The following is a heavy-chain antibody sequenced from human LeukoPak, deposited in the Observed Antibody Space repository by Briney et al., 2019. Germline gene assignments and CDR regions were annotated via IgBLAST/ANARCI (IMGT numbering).Heavy chain of an antibody. CDR3: ARIRAVAGTMVGDFDY. CDR1: GYTFTSYY. CDR2: INPSGGST. J-gene: IGHJ4*02. V-gene: IGHV1-46*01. Sequence: EASVKVSCKASGYTFTSYYMHWVRQAPGQGLEWMGIINPSGGSTSYAQKFQGRVTMTRDTSTSTVYMELSSLRSEDTAVYYCARIRAVAGTMVGDFDYWGQGTLVTVSS. D-gene: IGHD6-19*01.